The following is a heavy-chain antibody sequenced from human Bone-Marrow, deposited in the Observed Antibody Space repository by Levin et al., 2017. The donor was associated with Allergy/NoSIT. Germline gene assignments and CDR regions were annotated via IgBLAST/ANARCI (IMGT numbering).Heavy chain of an antibody. CDR1: GDSVSSNSAA. D-gene: IGHD5-18*01. J-gene: IGHJ3*02. V-gene: IGHV6-1*01. Sequence: SQTLSLTCAISGDSVSSNSAAWNWIRQSPSRGLEWLGRTYYRSKWYNDYAVSVKSRITINPDTSKNQFSLQLNSVTPEDTAVYYCARGGLDTAYGKGDAFDIWGQGTMVTVSS. CDR2: TYYRSKWYN. CDR3: ARGGLDTAYGKGDAFDI.